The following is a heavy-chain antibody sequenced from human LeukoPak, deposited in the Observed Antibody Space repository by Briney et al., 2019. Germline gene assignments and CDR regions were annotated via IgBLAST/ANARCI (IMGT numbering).Heavy chain of an antibody. CDR3: AKEAYDSSGYYDRGEVDY. J-gene: IGHJ4*02. D-gene: IGHD3-22*01. CDR1: GYTFTSYD. V-gene: IGHV1-8*01. Sequence: ASVKVSCKASGYTFTSYDINWVRQATGQGLEWMGWMSPNSGDTGYAQKFQGRVTMTRNTSISTAYLGLSSLRAEDTAVYYCAKEAYDSSGYYDRGEVDYWGQGTLVTVSS. CDR2: MSPNSGDT.